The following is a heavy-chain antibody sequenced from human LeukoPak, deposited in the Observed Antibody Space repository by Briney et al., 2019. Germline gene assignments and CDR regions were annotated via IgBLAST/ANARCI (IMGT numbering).Heavy chain of an antibody. CDR1: GFTFNGYS. D-gene: IGHD4-17*01. V-gene: IGHV3-48*01. Sequence: GGCLSLSCAASGFTFNGYSIIWVRQAPGKGLEWISYITTSSSILYYADSVKGRFTVSRDNAKNSVYLQVNSLRVEDSSVYFCARVRGPTVATWYFDLWGRGTLVTVS. CDR3: ARVRGPTVATWYFDL. CDR2: ITTSSSIL. J-gene: IGHJ2*01.